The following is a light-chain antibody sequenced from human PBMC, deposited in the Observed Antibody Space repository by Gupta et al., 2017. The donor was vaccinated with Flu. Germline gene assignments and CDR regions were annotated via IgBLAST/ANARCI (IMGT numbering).Light chain of an antibody. J-gene: IGKJ4*01. CDR2: GAS. CDR3: QQYGSSPST. Sequence: IVLTQSPGTLSLSPGERATLSCRASQSVSSSYLAWYQQKPGQAPRLLIYGASSRATGIPDRFSGSGSGTDFTLTIGRLEPEDFAVYYCQQYGSSPSTFGGGTRVEIK. CDR1: QSVSSSY. V-gene: IGKV3-20*01.